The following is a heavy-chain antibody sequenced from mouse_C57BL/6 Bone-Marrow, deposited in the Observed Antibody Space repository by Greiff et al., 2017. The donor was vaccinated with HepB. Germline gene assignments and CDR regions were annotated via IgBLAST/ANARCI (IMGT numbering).Heavy chain of an antibody. CDR3: ARDGDYYSNPAWFAY. D-gene: IGHD2-5*01. CDR1: GFTFSSYA. Sequence: DVQLVESGGGLVKPGGSLKLSCAASGFTFSSYAMSWVRQTPEKRLEWVATISDGGSYTYYPDNVKGRFTISRDNAKNNLYLQMSHLKSEDTAMYYCARDGDYYSNPAWFAYWGQGTLVTVSA. CDR2: ISDGGSYT. J-gene: IGHJ3*01. V-gene: IGHV5-4*01.